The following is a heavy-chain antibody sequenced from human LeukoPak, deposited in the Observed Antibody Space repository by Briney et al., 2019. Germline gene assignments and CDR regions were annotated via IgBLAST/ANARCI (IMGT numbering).Heavy chain of an antibody. Sequence: GGSLRLSCAASGFTFSSYALHWVRQAPGKGLDWVALISYEGSAKYYADSVKGRFTISRGNSKNTLYLQMNSLRAEDTAVYYCARSVEMATIPLDYWGQGTLVTVSS. CDR1: GFTFSSYA. D-gene: IGHD5-24*01. CDR2: ISYEGSAK. V-gene: IGHV3-30*04. CDR3: ARSVEMATIPLDY. J-gene: IGHJ4*02.